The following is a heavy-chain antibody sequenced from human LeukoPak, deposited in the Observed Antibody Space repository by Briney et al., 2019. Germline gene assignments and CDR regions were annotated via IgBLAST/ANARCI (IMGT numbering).Heavy chain of an antibody. CDR1: GGSISSSSYY. V-gene: IGHV4-39*01. J-gene: IGHJ4*02. Sequence: SETLSLTCTVSGGSISSSSYYWGWIRQPPGKGLEWIGSVYYSGTTYYNPSLKSRVTISVNTSKNQFSLKLSSVTAADTAVYYCARRAPSGYFDYWGKGALVTVSS. CDR3: ARRAPSGYFDY. CDR2: VYYSGTT.